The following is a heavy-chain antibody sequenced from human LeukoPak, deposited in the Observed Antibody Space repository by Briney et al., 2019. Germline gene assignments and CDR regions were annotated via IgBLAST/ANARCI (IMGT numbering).Heavy chain of an antibody. CDR1: GFTFSSYG. Sequence: GGSLRLSCAASGFTFSSYGMHWVRQAPGKGLEWVAVISYDGSNKYYADSVKGRFTISRDNAKNSLYLQMNSLRAEDTAVYYCARDPPATVDPWGQGTLVTVSS. V-gene: IGHV3-30*03. CDR2: ISYDGSNK. J-gene: IGHJ5*02. D-gene: IGHD1-26*01. CDR3: ARDPPATVDP.